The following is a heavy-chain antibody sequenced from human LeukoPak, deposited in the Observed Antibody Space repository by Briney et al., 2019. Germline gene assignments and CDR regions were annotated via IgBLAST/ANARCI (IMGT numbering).Heavy chain of an antibody. CDR3: ARVYYDHVMGPTTHFDY. Sequence: GGSLRLSCVISGFTFSACELTWVRQAAGKGLEWVSYISRSGSTRYYADSGKGRFTISRDNAKNSLYLQMNSLRAEDTALYYCARVYYDHVMGPTTHFDYWGQGTLVTVSS. D-gene: IGHD3-16*01. CDR2: ISRSGSTR. J-gene: IGHJ4*02. V-gene: IGHV3-48*03. CDR1: GFTFSACE.